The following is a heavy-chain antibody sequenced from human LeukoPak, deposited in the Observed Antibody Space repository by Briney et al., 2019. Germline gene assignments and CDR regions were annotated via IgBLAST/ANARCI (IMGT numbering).Heavy chain of an antibody. V-gene: IGHV3-30*03. CDR2: ISYDGSNK. CDR3: MRAMEA. D-gene: IGHD1-1*01. J-gene: IGHJ5*02. CDR1: GFTFSSCG. Sequence: GGSLRLSCAASGFTFSSCGMHWVRQAPGKGLEWVAVISYDGSNKYYADSVKGRFTISRDNSKNTLFLEMNSLRAEDTAVYYCMRAMEAWGQGTLVTVSS.